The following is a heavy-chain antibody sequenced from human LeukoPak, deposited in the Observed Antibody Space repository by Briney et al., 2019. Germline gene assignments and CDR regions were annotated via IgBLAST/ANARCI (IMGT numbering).Heavy chain of an antibody. D-gene: IGHD6-19*01. J-gene: IGHJ4*02. CDR2: IYYSGST. CDR3: ATTPVAVAGLYFDN. CDR1: GGSISGYY. Sequence: SETLSLTCTVSGGSISGYYWSWIRQPPGKGLQFIGYIYYSGSTNYNPSLESRVTISVDTSKNQFSLKLRSVTAADTAVYYCATTPVAVAGLYFDNWGQGTLVTVSS. V-gene: IGHV4-59*12.